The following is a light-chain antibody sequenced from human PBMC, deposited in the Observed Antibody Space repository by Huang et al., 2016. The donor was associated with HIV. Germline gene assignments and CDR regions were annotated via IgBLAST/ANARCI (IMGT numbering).Light chain of an antibody. CDR2: AAS. CDR3: QQYNNWPPRFT. J-gene: IGKJ3*01. V-gene: IGKV3-15*01. Sequence: EIVMTQSPVTLSVSPGERATLSCRPSQSVSTNFAWYQQRPGQAPRLLIYAASTRATGIPDRFSGSGSGTEFTLTISSLQSEDFAVYYCQQYNNWPPRFTFGPGTKVDIK. CDR1: QSVSTN.